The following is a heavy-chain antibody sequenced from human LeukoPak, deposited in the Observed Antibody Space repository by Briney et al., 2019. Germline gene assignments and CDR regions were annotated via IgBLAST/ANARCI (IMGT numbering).Heavy chain of an antibody. CDR2: IYYSGST. Sequence: PSETLSLTCTVSGGSISSYYWSWIRQPPGKGLEWIGYIYYSGSTNYNPSLKSRVTISVDTSKNQFSLKLSSVTAADTAVYYCARVATTVTTYLDYWGQGTLVTVSS. V-gene: IGHV4-59*01. CDR1: GGSISSYY. D-gene: IGHD4-17*01. CDR3: ARVATTVTTYLDY. J-gene: IGHJ4*02.